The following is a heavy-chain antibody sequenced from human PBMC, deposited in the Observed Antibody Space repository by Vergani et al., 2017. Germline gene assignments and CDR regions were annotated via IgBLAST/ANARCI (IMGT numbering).Heavy chain of an antibody. V-gene: IGHV4-61*01. CDR1: GGSVSSGSYY. CDR2: IYYSGST. J-gene: IGHJ5*02. D-gene: IGHD6-6*01. CDR3: ARGQLVAARLGNWFDP. Sequence: QVQLQESGPGLVKPSETLSLTCTVSGGSVSSGSYYWSSIRQPPGKGLEWIGYIYYSGSTNYNPSLKSRVTISVDTSKNQFSLKLSSVTAADTAVYYCARGQLVAARLGNWFDPWGQGTLVTVSS.